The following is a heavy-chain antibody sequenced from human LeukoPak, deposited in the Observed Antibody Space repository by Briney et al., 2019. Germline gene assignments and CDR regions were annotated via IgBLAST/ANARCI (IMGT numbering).Heavy chain of an antibody. CDR2: ISYDGSNK. CDR1: GFTFSSHG. D-gene: IGHD2-21*02. Sequence: GGSLRLSRGASGFTFSSHGMHWVRQAPGKGLEWVAVISYDGSNKYYADSVKGRFTISRDNSKNTLYLQMNSLRAEDTAVNYCAKDPAAYCGGDCYPDYWGQGTLVTVSS. J-gene: IGHJ4*02. CDR3: AKDPAAYCGGDCYPDY. V-gene: IGHV3-30*18.